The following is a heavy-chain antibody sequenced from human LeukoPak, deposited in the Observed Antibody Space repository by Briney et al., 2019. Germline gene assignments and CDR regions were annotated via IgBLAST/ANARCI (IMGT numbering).Heavy chain of an antibody. Sequence: ASVKVSCKASGYTFTGYYMHWVRRAPGQGLEWMGWINPNSGGTNYAQKFQGRVTMTRDTSISTAYMELSRLRSDDTAVYYCARARIVVVPAATDWGQGTLVTVSS. J-gene: IGHJ4*02. CDR1: GYTFTGYY. CDR3: ARARIVVVPAATD. D-gene: IGHD2-2*01. V-gene: IGHV1-2*02. CDR2: INPNSGGT.